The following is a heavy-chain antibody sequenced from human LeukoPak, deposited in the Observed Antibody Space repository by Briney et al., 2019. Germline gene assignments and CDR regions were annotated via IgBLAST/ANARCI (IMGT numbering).Heavy chain of an antibody. CDR3: ARGSSSWHPGY. V-gene: IGHV3-53*01. D-gene: IGHD6-13*01. CDR1: GFTVSSNY. CDR2: IYSGGTT. Sequence: GGSLRLSRAASGFTVSSNYMSWVRQAPGKGLEWVSVIYSGGTTFYTDSVKGRFTISRDNSKNTLYLQMNSLRAEDTAVYYCARGSSSWHPGYWGQGTLVTVSS. J-gene: IGHJ4*02.